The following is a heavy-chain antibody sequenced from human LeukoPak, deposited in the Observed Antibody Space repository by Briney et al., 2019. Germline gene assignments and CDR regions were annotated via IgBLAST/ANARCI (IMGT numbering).Heavy chain of an antibody. CDR2: IYYSGST. CDR3: ARHGTLRFLEWSTEYYFDY. V-gene: IGHV4-39*01. D-gene: IGHD3-3*01. CDR1: GGSISSGSYY. J-gene: IGHJ4*02. Sequence: SETLSLTCTVSGGSISSGSYYWGWIRQPPGKGLEWIGSIYYSGSTYYNPSLKSRVTISVDTSKNQFSLKLSSVTAADTAVYYCARHGTLRFLEWSTEYYFDYWGQGTLVTVSS.